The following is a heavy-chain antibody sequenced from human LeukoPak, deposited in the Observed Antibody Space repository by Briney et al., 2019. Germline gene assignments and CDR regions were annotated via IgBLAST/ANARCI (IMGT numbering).Heavy chain of an antibody. D-gene: IGHD3-3*01. CDR3: ARQGVWSGYDVGN. V-gene: IGHV5-51*01. J-gene: IGHJ4*02. CDR2: IYPGDSDT. Sequence: GESLKISCKGSGYSFTSYWIGWVRQMPGKGLEWMGIIYPGDSDTRYSPSFQGQVTISADQSISTAYLQWSSLKASYTAMYYCARQGVWSGYDVGNWGQGTLVTVSS. CDR1: GYSFTSYW.